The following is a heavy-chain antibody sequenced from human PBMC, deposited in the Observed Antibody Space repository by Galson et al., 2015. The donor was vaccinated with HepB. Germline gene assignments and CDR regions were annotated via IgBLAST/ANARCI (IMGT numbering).Heavy chain of an antibody. D-gene: IGHD6-6*01. CDR3: ARSPQDSSSYHYYYYMDV. V-gene: IGHV2-70*01. Sequence: PALVKPTQTLTLPCTFSGFSLSTSGMCVSWIRQPPGKALEWLALIDWDDDKYYSTSLKTRLTISKDTSKNQVVLTMTNMDPVDTATYYCARSPQDSSSYHYYYYMDVWGKGTTVTVSS. CDR2: IDWDDDK. J-gene: IGHJ6*03. CDR1: GFSLSTSGMC.